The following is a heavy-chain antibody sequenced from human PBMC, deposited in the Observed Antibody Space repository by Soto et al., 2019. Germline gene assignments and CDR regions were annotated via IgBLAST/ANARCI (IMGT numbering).Heavy chain of an antibody. V-gene: IGHV4-31*03. J-gene: IGHJ4*02. Sequence: SETLSLTCTVSGGSISSGGYYWSWIRQHPGKGLEWIGYIYYSGSTYYNPSLKSRVTISVDTSKNQFSLKLSSVTAADTAVYYCARNLHSGFTIFGVATNFSYWGQGTLVPVSS. CDR2: IYYSGST. CDR3: ARNLHSGFTIFGVATNFSY. CDR1: GGSISSGGYY. D-gene: IGHD3-3*01.